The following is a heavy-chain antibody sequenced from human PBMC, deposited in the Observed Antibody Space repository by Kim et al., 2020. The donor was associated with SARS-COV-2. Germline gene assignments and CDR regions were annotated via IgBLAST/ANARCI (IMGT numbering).Heavy chain of an antibody. CDR2: INPNNGDT. V-gene: IGHV1-2*06. Sequence: ASVKVSCKASGYSFTSYYLQWVQQGPGQGLEWTGHINPNNGDTKYALKFKGRVTMTRDTSVSTAYMEFNRLTFNDPADYYFPRVFRSGREAWGQGTLVTV. CDR1: GYSFTSYY. J-gene: IGHJ5*02. CDR3: PRVFRSGREA. D-gene: IGHD6-25*01.